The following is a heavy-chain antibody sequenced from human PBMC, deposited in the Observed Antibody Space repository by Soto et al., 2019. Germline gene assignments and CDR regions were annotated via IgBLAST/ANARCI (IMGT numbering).Heavy chain of an antibody. CDR3: ARDSSGYYYYYYGMDV. CDR1: GYTFTSYG. V-gene: IGHV1-18*01. Sequence: ASVKVSCKASGYTFTSYGSSWVRQAPGQGLEWMGWISAYNGNTNYAQKLRGRVTMTTDTSTSTAYMELRSLRSDDTAVYYCARDSSGYYYYYYGMDVWGQGTTVTVSS. CDR2: ISAYNGNT. D-gene: IGHD3-22*01. J-gene: IGHJ6*02.